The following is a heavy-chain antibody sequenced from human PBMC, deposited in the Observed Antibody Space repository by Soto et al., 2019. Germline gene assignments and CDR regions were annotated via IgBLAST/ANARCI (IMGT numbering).Heavy chain of an antibody. J-gene: IGHJ4*02. Sequence: QVRLVESGGDLVKPGGSLRISCTASGFIFSNYYMSWIRQAPGKGLEWGSSISSRDLSIYYADSVKGRFTIFRDNAKNSLFIHMSDLRAADTAVYYCARVSATGWHVNGRDYFDHWGLGTLVTVSS. CDR2: ISSRDLSI. V-gene: IGHV3-11*01. CDR3: ARVSATGWHVNGRDYFDH. CDR1: GFIFSNYY. D-gene: IGHD6-19*01.